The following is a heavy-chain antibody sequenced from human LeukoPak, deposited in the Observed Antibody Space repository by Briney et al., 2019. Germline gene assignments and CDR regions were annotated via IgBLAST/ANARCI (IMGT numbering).Heavy chain of an antibody. CDR3: ASHLEDSRSPDQEDYDH. Sequence: SETLSLTCAVSGGPFRSSSYYWGWIRQPPGKGLEWIGTMSYSGTTHYNPSLKSRVTISVDTSKNEFSMKLRSVTAADTAVYYCASHLEDSRSPDQEDYDHWGQGTLVTVSS. D-gene: IGHD6-6*01. CDR1: GGPFRSSSYY. CDR2: MSYSGTT. J-gene: IGHJ4*02. V-gene: IGHV4-39*01.